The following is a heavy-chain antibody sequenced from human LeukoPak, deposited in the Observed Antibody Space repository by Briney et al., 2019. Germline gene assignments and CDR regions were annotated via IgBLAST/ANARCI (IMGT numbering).Heavy chain of an antibody. CDR3: ASEPSRGYDFWSGYYPSGWFDP. CDR2: IYYSGST. Sequence: NPSETLSLTCTVSGGSISSYYWSWIRQPPGKGLEWIGYIYYSGSTNYNPSLKSRVTISVDTSKNQFSLKLSSVTAADTAVYYCASEPSRGYDFWSGYYPSGWFDPWGQGTLVTVSS. V-gene: IGHV4-59*01. J-gene: IGHJ5*02. CDR1: GGSISSYY. D-gene: IGHD3-3*01.